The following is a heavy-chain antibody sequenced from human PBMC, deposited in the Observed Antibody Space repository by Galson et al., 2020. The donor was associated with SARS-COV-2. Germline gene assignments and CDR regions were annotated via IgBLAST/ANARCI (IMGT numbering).Heavy chain of an antibody. CDR1: GINFNSHA. CDR2: MSGSGGST. J-gene: IGHJ5*02. V-gene: IGHV3-23*01. Sequence: GESRKNPGAASGINFNSHAMSWVRQAPGKGQEWVSAMSGSGGSTYYADSVKGRFTISRDNAKNTLYLQMNSLRAEDTAVYYCAKDGGSNYDWFDPWGQGTLVTVSS. D-gene: IGHD4-4*01. CDR3: AKDGGSNYDWFDP.